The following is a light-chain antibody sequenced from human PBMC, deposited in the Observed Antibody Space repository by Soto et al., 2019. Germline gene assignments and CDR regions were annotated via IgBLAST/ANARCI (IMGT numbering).Light chain of an antibody. V-gene: IGKV3-15*01. J-gene: IGKJ1*01. CDR1: QSVSGN. CDR2: GAS. Sequence: EIVMAQSPATLSVSPGERATLSCRASQSVSGNLAWYQQKPGQAPKLLIYGASTMATGIPARFSGSGSGTEFTLTISSLLSEDFAVYYCQQYNNWPPAFCQGTKVEIK. CDR3: QQYNNWPPA.